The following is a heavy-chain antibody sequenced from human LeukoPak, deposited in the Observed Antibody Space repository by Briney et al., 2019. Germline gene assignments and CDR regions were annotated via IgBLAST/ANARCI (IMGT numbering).Heavy chain of an antibody. Sequence: PSETLSLTCAVYGVSFSGYYWSWIRQPPGKGLEWIGEINHSGSTNYNPSLKGRVTISVDTSKNQFSLKLSSGTAADTAVYYCARVTAAGTADDAFDIWGQGTMVTVSS. D-gene: IGHD6-13*01. V-gene: IGHV4-34*01. CDR3: ARVTAAGTADDAFDI. CDR2: INHSGST. CDR1: GVSFSGYY. J-gene: IGHJ3*02.